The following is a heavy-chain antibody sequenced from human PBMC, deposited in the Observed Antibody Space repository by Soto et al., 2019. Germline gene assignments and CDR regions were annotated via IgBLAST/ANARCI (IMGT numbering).Heavy chain of an antibody. V-gene: IGHV3-23*01. D-gene: IGHD2-15*01. CDR2: ISGSGGST. Sequence: EVQLLESGGGLVQPGGSLRLSCAASGFTFSSYAMSWVRQAPGKGLEWVSAISGSGGSTYYADSEKGRFTISRDNSKNTLYLQMNSLRAEDTAVYYCAKAGRAATLFDYWGQGTLVTVSS. J-gene: IGHJ4*02. CDR1: GFTFSSYA. CDR3: AKAGRAATLFDY.